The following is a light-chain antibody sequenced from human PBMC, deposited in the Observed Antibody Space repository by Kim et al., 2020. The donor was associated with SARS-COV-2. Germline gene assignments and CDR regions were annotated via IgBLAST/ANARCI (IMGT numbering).Light chain of an antibody. Sequence: PASISCRSSQSLVYRDGNTFLTWFHQRPGQPPRRLVYKVTSRDSGVPDRFSGSGSGTDFTLKISRVEADDVGIYYCMQGTHWPPTFGQGTKVDIK. CDR1: QSLVYRDGNTF. CDR3: MQGTHWPPT. J-gene: IGKJ1*01. V-gene: IGKV2-30*01. CDR2: KVT.